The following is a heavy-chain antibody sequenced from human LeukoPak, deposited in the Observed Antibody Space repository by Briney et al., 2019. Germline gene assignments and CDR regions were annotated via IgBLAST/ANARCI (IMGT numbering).Heavy chain of an antibody. CDR2: INHRGST. V-gene: IGHV4-34*01. CDR1: GGSFSGYY. J-gene: IGHJ4*02. CDR3: GGVSGGRTH. Sequence: SETLSLTCAVYGGSFSGYYWSWIRQPPGKGLEWIGEINHRGSTNYNPSLKSRVTISVDTSKSQSSLKLSSVTAADTAVYYCGGVSGGRTHWGQGTLVTVSS. D-gene: IGHD1-14*01.